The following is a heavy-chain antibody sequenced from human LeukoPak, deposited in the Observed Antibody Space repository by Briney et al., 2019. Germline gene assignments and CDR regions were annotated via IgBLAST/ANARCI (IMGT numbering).Heavy chain of an antibody. CDR1: GGSISSSSYY. D-gene: IGHD3-9*01. Sequence: SETLSLTCTVSGGSISSSSYYWGWIRQPPGKGLEWIGSIYYSRSTYYNPSLKSRVTISVDTSKNQFLLKLSSVTAADTAVYYCARLVLKSRLFDPWGEGSMVTVSS. CDR3: ARLVLKSRLFDP. CDR2: IYYSRST. V-gene: IGHV4-39*01. J-gene: IGHJ5*02.